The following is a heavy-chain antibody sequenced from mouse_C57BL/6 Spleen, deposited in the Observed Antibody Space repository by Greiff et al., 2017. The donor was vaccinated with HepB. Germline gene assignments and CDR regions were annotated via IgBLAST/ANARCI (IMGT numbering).Heavy chain of an antibody. Sequence: QVQLQQSGAELVRPGSSVKLSCKASGYTFTSYWMDWVKQRPGQGLEWIGNIYPSDSETHYNQKFKDKATLTVDKSSSTAYMQLSSLTSEDSAVYYWASPDYDGGFAYWGQGTLVTVSA. V-gene: IGHV1-61*01. CDR3: ASPDYDGGFAY. J-gene: IGHJ3*01. CDR1: GYTFTSYW. D-gene: IGHD2-4*01. CDR2: IYPSDSET.